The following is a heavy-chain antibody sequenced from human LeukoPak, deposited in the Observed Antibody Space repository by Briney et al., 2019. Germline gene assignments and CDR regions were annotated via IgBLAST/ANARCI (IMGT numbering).Heavy chain of an antibody. V-gene: IGHV4-59*01. CDR3: VRSGPYWNYYGMDV. D-gene: IGHD2-8*02. CDR2: IYYTGST. J-gene: IGHJ6*02. Sequence: SETLSLTCTVSGGSISIYYWSWIRQPPGKRLEWIGYIYYTGSTNYNSSLESRVSISVDTSKNHFSLNLSSVTAADTAVYYCVRSGPYWNYYGMDVWGQGTTVTVSS. CDR1: GGSISIYY.